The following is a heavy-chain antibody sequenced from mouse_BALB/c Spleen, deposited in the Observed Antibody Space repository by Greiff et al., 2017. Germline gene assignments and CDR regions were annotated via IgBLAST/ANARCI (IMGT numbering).Heavy chain of an antibody. CDR1: GFAFSSYD. Sequence: EVHLVESGGGLVKPGGSLKLSCAASGFAFSSYDMSWVRQTPEKRLEWVAYISSGGGSTYYPDTVKGRFTISRDNAKNTLYLQMSSLKSEDTAMYYCARHYDYDAAWFAYWGQGTLVTVSA. V-gene: IGHV5-12-1*01. CDR3: ARHYDYDAAWFAY. CDR2: ISSGGGST. D-gene: IGHD2-4*01. J-gene: IGHJ3*01.